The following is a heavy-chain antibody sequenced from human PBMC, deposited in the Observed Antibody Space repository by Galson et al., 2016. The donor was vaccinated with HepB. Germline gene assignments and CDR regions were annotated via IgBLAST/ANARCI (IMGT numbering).Heavy chain of an antibody. CDR3: ARDHDWAFDY. J-gene: IGHJ4*02. CDR2: IRGGNTNT. V-gene: IGHV3-48*02. Sequence: SLRLSCAASGFTFSTCSMNWVRQAPGKGLEWIAYIRGGNTNTDYAVSVKGRFTISRDDATNSLFLQMNSLRDEDTAIYYCARDHDWAFDYWGQGTLVSVSS. CDR1: GFTFSTCS. D-gene: IGHD3-9*01.